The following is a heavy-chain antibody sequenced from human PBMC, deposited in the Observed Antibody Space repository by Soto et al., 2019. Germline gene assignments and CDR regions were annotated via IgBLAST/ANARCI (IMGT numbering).Heavy chain of an antibody. V-gene: IGHV1-69*12. Sequence: QVQLVQSGAEVKKPGSSVKVSCTASGGTFSSYAISWVRQAPGQGLEWMGGIIPIFGTANYAQKFQGRVTITADESTSTAYMELSSLRSEDTAVYYCARDGYYYDSSGYYYYFDYWGQGTLVTVSS. CDR3: ARDGYYYDSSGYYYYFDY. D-gene: IGHD3-22*01. J-gene: IGHJ4*02. CDR2: IIPIFGTA. CDR1: GGTFSSYA.